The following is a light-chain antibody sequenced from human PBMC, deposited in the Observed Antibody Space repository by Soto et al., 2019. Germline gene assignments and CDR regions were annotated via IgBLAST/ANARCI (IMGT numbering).Light chain of an antibody. CDR2: DAS. CDR3: QQYNSYWT. Sequence: DIQMTQSPSTLSASVGDRVTITCPASQSISSWLAWYQQKPGKAPKLLIYDASSLESGVPSRFSGSGSGTEFTLTISRLQPDDFATYYCQQYNSYWTFGQGTKVDIK. J-gene: IGKJ1*01. V-gene: IGKV1-5*01. CDR1: QSISSW.